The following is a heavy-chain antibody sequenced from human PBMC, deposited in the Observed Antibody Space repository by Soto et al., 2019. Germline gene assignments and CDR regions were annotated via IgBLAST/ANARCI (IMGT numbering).Heavy chain of an antibody. J-gene: IGHJ4*02. D-gene: IGHD3-10*01. CDR2: IIPILGIA. V-gene: IGHV1-69*08. Sequence: QVQLVQSGAEVKKPGSSVKVSCKASGGPFSSYTISWVRQAPGQGLEWMGRIIPILGIANYAQKFQGRVTITADKSTSTAYMELSSLRSEDTAVYYCAREEYYYGSGAVFDYWGQGTLVTVSS. CDR3: AREEYYYGSGAVFDY. CDR1: GGPFSSYT.